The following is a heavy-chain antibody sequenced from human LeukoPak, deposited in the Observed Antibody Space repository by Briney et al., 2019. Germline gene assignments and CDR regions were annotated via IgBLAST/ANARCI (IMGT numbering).Heavy chain of an antibody. D-gene: IGHD2-15*01. V-gene: IGHV4-38-2*02. J-gene: IGHJ5*02. CDR3: ARDALGYCSGGSCGVVWFDP. Sequence: SETLSLTCTASGYSISSGYYWGWIRQPPGKGLEWIGSIYHSGSTYYNPSLRSRVTISVDTSKNQFSLKLSSVTAADTAVYYCARDALGYCSGGSCGVVWFDPWGQGTLVTVSS. CDR1: GYSISSGYY. CDR2: IYHSGST.